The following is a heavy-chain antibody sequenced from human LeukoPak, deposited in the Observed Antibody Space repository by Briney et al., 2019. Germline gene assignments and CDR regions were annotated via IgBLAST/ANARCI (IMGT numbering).Heavy chain of an antibody. Sequence: SETLSLTCAVYSGSFSGYYWSWIRQPPGKGLEWIGEINHSGSTNYNPSLKSRVTISVDTSKNQFSLKLSSVTAADTAVYYCARVDSGYSGYGDFDYWGQGTLVTVSS. D-gene: IGHD5-12*01. CDR3: ARVDSGYSGYGDFDY. CDR1: SGSFSGYY. V-gene: IGHV4-34*01. J-gene: IGHJ4*02. CDR2: INHSGST.